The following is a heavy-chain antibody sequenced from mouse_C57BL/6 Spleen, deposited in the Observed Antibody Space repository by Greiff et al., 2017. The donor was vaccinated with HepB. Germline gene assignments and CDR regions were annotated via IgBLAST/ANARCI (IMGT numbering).Heavy chain of an antibody. Sequence: EVQLQESGAELVRPGASVKLSCTASGFNIKDYYMHWVKQRPEQGLEWIGRIDPEDGDTEYAPKFQGKATMPADTSSNTAYLQLSSLASENTAVYYGTTPCSNYPYWYFDVWGTGTTVTVSS. J-gene: IGHJ1*03. V-gene: IGHV14-1*01. D-gene: IGHD2-5*01. CDR2: IDPEDGDT. CDR1: GFNIKDYY. CDR3: TTPCSNYPYWYFDV.